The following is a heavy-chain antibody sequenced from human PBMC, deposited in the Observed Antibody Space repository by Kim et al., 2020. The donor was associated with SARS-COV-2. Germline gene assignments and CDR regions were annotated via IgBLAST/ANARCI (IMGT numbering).Heavy chain of an antibody. J-gene: IGHJ4*02. V-gene: IGHV4-59*13. Sequence: SETLSLICTVSGGSISSYYWSWVRQPPGKGLEWIGYIFNSGRTNYNPSLKSRVTISVDTSKNQFSLKLSSVTAADTAMYYCARASSYYVIDYCGQGTLVTVSS. CDR1: GGSISSYY. D-gene: IGHD1-26*01. CDR3: ARASSYYVIDY. CDR2: IFNSGRT.